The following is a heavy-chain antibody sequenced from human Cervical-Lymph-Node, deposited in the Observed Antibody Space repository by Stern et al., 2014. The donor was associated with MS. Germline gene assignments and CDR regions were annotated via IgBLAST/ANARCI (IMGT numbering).Heavy chain of an antibody. V-gene: IGHV1-18*01. Sequence: QVQLVQSGAEVKKPGASVKVSCKASGYTITRSGISWGGQAPGQGLAWMGWISVYSGNTNYAQKLQGRFTMTTDTSTSTAYMELRSPRSDDTAVYYCARGLLGSENAFDIWGQGTMVTVSS. CDR3: ARGLLGSENAFDI. CDR2: ISVYSGNT. J-gene: IGHJ3*02. D-gene: IGHD2-15*01. CDR1: GYTITRSG.